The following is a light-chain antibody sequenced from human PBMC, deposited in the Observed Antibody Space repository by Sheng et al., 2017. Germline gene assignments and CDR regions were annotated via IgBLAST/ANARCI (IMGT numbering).Light chain of an antibody. V-gene: IGKV3-15*01. CDR2: GAS. J-gene: IGKJ3*01. CDR3: QQYNNWPPTT. CDR1: QSVSFN. Sequence: EIVMTQSPATLSVSPGERATLSCRASQSVSFNLAWYQQRPGQVPRLLIYGASTRVTGIPARFSGRGSGTEFSLTISSLQSDDVAIYYCQQYNNWPPTTFGPGTRV.